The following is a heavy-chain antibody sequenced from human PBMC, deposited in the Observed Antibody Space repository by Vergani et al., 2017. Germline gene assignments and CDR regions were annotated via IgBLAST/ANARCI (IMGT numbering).Heavy chain of an antibody. CDR1: GFTFSSYW. CDR3: ARDPDIVVVPAAPYYYYYYGMDV. D-gene: IGHD2-2*01. CDR2: ISAYNGNT. V-gene: IGHV1-18*01. J-gene: IGHJ6*02. Sequence: VQLVESGGGLVQPGGSLRLSCAASGFTFSSYWMSWVRQAPGQGLEWMGWISAYNGNTNYAQKLQGRVTMTTDTSTSTAYMELRSLRSDDTAVYYCARDPDIVVVPAAPYYYYYYGMDVWGQGTTVTVSS.